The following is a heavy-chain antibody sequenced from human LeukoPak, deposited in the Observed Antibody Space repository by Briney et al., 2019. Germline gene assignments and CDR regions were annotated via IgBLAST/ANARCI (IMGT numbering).Heavy chain of an antibody. D-gene: IGHD5-18*01. J-gene: IGHJ5*02. CDR1: GDSISSGGYY. V-gene: IGHV4-31*03. Sequence: SETLSLTCTVSGDSISSGGYYWSWIRQHPGKGLEWIGYIYYSGSTYYNPSLKSRVTISVDTSKNQFSLKLSSVTAADTAVYYCARGVTTMVAVDPWGQGTLVTVSS. CDR3: ARGVTTMVAVDP. CDR2: IYYSGST.